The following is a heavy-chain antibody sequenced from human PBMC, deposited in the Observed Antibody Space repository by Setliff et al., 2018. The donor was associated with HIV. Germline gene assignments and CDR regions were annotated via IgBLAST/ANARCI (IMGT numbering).Heavy chain of an antibody. V-gene: IGHV1-2*07. D-gene: IGHD1-26*01. J-gene: IGHJ3*01. CDR2: INRNNGDT. CDR1: GYTFTGHF. Sequence: GASVKVSCKASGYTFTGHFMHWLRQAPGQGLEWMGWINRNNGDTNSAHYLQGRVPVTRDTSISTAHMEVNSLRSGDTVLYYWVRGWEIGGATKRTTFDVWCQGTMVTVSS. CDR3: VRGWEIGGATKRTTFDV.